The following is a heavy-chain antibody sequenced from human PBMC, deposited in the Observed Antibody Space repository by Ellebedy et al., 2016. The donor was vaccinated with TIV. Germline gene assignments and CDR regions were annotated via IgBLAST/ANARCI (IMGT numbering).Heavy chain of an antibody. Sequence: GESLKISCAASGFTFSDYYMSWIRQAPGKGLEWVSYISSGGSIKYYEDSVKGRFTISRDNSKKTVYLQMTSLRAEDTAVYYCAREVYSSTWYDCWGQGTLVTVSS. J-gene: IGHJ5*01. CDR2: ISSGGSIK. CDR1: GFTFSDYY. V-gene: IGHV3-11*01. CDR3: AREVYSSTWYDC. D-gene: IGHD4-11*01.